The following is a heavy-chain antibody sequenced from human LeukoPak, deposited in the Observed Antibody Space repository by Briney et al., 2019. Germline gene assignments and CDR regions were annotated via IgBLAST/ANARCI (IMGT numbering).Heavy chain of an antibody. CDR2: ISFSDGYT. D-gene: IGHD3-22*01. CDR3: AKDLYPYDSSGYHFDY. V-gene: IGHV3-23*01. CDR1: GFTFSSYT. J-gene: IGHJ4*02. Sequence: GGSLRLSCAASGFTFSSYTMTWVRQAPGKGLEWVSSISFSDGYTYYADSVKGRFIISRDNSKNTLYLQMSGLRAEDTAVYYCAKDLYPYDSSGYHFDYWGQGTLVTVSS.